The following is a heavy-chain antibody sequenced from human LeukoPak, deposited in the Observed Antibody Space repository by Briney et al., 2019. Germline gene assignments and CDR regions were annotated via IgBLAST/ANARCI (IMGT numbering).Heavy chain of an antibody. CDR3: ATLGEYYDSSGYYYN. D-gene: IGHD3-22*01. Sequence: PSETLSLTCAVYGGSFGGFYWSWIRQPPGKGLEWIGEINHSGSTYYNPSLKSRVTISEDTSKNQFSLKLTSVTAADTAVYYCATLGEYYDSSGYYYNWGQGTLVTVSS. V-gene: IGHV4-34*01. J-gene: IGHJ4*02. CDR1: GGSFGGFY. CDR2: INHSGST.